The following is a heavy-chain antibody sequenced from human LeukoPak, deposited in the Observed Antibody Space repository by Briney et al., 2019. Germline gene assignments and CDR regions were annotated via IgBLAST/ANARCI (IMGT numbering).Heavy chain of an antibody. CDR2: ISGSGDST. V-gene: IGHV3-23*01. CDR3: AKDRIASHPQGRFDP. Sequence: GGSLRLSCAASGFTFRSYAMNWVRQAPGKGLEWVSAISGSGDSTYYADSVKGRFTISRDNSQSTLYLQMNSLGAEDTAIYYCAKDRIASHPQGRFDPWGQGTLVTVSS. J-gene: IGHJ5*02. CDR1: GFTFRSYA. D-gene: IGHD6-6*01.